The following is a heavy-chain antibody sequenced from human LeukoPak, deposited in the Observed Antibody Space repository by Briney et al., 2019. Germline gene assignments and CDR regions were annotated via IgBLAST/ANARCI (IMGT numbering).Heavy chain of an antibody. CDR2: IKQDGSEK. D-gene: IGHD6-13*01. CDR3: ARGGSSWTYDY. Sequence: PGGSLRLSCAASGFTFSSYWMSWVRQAPGKGLEWMANIKQDGSEKYYVDSVKGRLTISRDNAKNSLYLQMNSLRAEDTAVYYCARGGSSWTYDYWGQGTLVTVSS. V-gene: IGHV3-7*01. CDR1: GFTFSSYW. J-gene: IGHJ4*02.